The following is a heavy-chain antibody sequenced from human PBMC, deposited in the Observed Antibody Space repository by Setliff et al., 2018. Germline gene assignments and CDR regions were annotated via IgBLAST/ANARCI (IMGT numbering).Heavy chain of an antibody. V-gene: IGHV1-18*01. D-gene: IGHD5-18*01. Sequence: ASVKVSCKASDYTFTSYSINWVRQAPGQGLEWMGWISGYNGNTIYAQKFQGRVTMTTDTSTSTAYMDLRSLRSDDTAVYYCATFRGYTYGYDYWGQGTLVTVSS. CDR3: ATFRGYTYGYDY. CDR2: ISGYNGNT. J-gene: IGHJ4*02. CDR1: DYTFTSYS.